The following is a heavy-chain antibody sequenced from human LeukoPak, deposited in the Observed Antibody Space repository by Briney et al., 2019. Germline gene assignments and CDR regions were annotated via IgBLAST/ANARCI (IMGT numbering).Heavy chain of an antibody. Sequence: PSETPSLTCTVSGGSISSSSYYWGWIRQPPGKGLEWIGSLYYSGSTYYNPSLKSRVTISVDTSKNQFSLKLSSVTAADTAVYYCASPLLWFGELRQNCYYYMDVWGKGTTVTVSS. D-gene: IGHD3-10*01. CDR2: LYYSGST. CDR1: GGSISSSSYY. CDR3: ASPLLWFGELRQNCYYYMDV. J-gene: IGHJ6*03. V-gene: IGHV4-39*01.